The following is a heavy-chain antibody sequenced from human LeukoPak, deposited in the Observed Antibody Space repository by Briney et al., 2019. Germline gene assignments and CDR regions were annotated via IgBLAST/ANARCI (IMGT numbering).Heavy chain of an antibody. CDR3: ARGRSNCSGGSCPAGYFDY. V-gene: IGHV4-34*01. D-gene: IGHD2-15*01. CDR2: INHSGGT. J-gene: IGHJ4*02. Sequence: PSETLSLTCAVYGGSFSGYYWSWIRQPPGKGLEWIGEINHSGGTNYNPSLKSRVTISVDTSKNQFSLKLSSVTAADTAVYYCARGRSNCSGGSCPAGYFDYWGQGTLVTVSS. CDR1: GGSFSGYY.